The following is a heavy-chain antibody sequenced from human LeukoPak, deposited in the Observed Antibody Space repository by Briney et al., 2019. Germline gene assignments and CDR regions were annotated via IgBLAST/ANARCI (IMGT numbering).Heavy chain of an antibody. CDR3: VKGFWSGNGHYFDY. D-gene: IGHD3-3*01. V-gene: IGHV3-30*02. CDR1: GFTFSNYG. CDR2: IRYDESNK. J-gene: IGHJ4*02. Sequence: GGSLRLSCAASGFTFSNYGMHWVRQASGKGLEWVAFIRYDESNKYYADSVKGRFTISRDNLKNTLFLQINSLRAEDTAVYYCVKGFWSGNGHYFDYWGQGTLVTVSS.